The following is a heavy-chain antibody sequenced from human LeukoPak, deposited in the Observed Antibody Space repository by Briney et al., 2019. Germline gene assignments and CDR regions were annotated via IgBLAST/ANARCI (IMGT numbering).Heavy chain of an antibody. D-gene: IGHD5-24*01. J-gene: IGHJ4*02. CDR3: ATGDGYNSDY. CDR2: FDPEDGET. CDR1: GYTLTELS. Sequence: ASVKVSCKVSGYTLTELSMHWVRQAPGKGLEWMGGFDPEDGETIYAQKFQGRVTMNEDTSTDTAYMELSSLRSEDTAVYYCATGDGYNSDYWGQGPLVTVSS. V-gene: IGHV1-24*01.